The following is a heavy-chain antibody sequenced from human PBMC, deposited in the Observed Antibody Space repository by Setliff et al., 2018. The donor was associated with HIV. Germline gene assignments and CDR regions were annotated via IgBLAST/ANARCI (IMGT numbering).Heavy chain of an antibody. CDR3: ARTAYYRDSSGYYSVAFDM. CDR1: GFTFVNHD. CDR2: IGTAGDT. J-gene: IGHJ3*02. Sequence: HPGGSLRLSCAASGFTFVNHDIEWVRQAPGKGLEWVSHIGTAGDTYYSDSVKGRFTISREDARNSGYLQMNSLRDDDTAVYFCARTAYYRDSSGYYSVAFDMWGPGTMVTVSS. V-gene: IGHV3-13*01. D-gene: IGHD3-22*01.